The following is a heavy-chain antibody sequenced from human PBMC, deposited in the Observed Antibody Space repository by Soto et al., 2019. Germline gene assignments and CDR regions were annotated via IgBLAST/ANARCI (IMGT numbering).Heavy chain of an antibody. J-gene: IGHJ4*02. D-gene: IGHD3-16*01. V-gene: IGHV3-74*01. CDR2: INSDGSST. CDR3: TRGYDYVWGVY. CDR1: GFTFSSYW. Sequence: GGSLRLSCAASGFTFSSYWMYWVRQVPGKGLVWVSRINSDGSSTSYADSVKGRFTISRDNAKNTLYLQMNSLRAEDTAVYYCTRGYDYVWGVYWGQGNMVTVSS.